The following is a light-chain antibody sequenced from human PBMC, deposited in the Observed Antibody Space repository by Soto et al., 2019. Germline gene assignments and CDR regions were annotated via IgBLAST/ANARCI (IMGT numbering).Light chain of an antibody. Sequence: VQMTQSPSSLPASVAHRVTITCRASQDITSYLAWYQQKPGKAPNLLIYGASTLQSGVPSRFSGSGSGTDFNLTISSLQAEDFASYYCQQTRAYPSTFGGGTRLEIK. CDR2: GAS. CDR1: QDITSY. CDR3: QQTRAYPST. J-gene: IGKJ5*01. V-gene: IGKV1-9*01.